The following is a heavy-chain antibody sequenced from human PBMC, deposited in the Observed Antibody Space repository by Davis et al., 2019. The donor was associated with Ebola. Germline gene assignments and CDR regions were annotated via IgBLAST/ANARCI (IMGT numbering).Heavy chain of an antibody. D-gene: IGHD2-15*01. CDR1: GDSINSSSYF. V-gene: IGHV4-39*02. CDR3: ASSDCRGRSCALDY. CDR2: MYSSGST. J-gene: IGHJ4*02. Sequence: PSETLSLTCTVPGDSINSSSYFWGWIRQPPGKGLEWFGSMYSSGSTYYNPSLKSRVTISIDTSTKHFSLKLSSVTAADTAVYYCASSDCRGRSCALDYWGQGTLVSVSS.